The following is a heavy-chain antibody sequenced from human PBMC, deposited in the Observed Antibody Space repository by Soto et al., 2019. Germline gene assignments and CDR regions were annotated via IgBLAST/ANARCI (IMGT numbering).Heavy chain of an antibody. D-gene: IGHD1-20*01. Sequence: PGGSLRLSCAASGFTFSSYAMHWVRQVPGKGLEWISGIKGDGSDKRYADSVKGRFTISRDNAENILYLQMNSLRAEDTAVYYCASYNWPATSDYWGQGTLVTVSS. V-gene: IGHV3-74*01. CDR2: IKGDGSDK. J-gene: IGHJ4*02. CDR1: GFTFSSYA. CDR3: ASYNWPATSDY.